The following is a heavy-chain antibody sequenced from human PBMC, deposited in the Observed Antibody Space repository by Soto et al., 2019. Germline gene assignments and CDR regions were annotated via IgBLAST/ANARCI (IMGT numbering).Heavy chain of an antibody. D-gene: IGHD1-7*01. J-gene: IGHJ6*02. CDR1: GFTFSSYE. CDR2: ISSSGSTI. V-gene: IGHV3-48*03. CDR3: AKAGRGTYYYGMDV. Sequence: EVQLVESGGGLVQPGGSLRLSCAASGFTFSSYEMNWVRQAPGKGLEWVSYISSSGSTIYYADSVKGRFTISRDNSKNTLYLQMNSLRAEDTAVYYCAKAGRGTYYYGMDVWGQGTTVTVSS.